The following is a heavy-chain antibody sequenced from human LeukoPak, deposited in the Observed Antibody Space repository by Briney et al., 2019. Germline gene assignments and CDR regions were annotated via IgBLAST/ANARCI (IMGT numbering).Heavy chain of an antibody. V-gene: IGHV4-34*01. J-gene: IGHJ4*02. CDR3: AGGRSVRAYYYGSGSSTLDY. D-gene: IGHD3-10*01. Sequence: PSETLSLTCAVYSGSFSGYYGSWISQPLGKGLEWIGEINHSGSTNYNPSLKSRVTISVDTSKNQFSLKLSSVTAADTAVYYCAGGRSVRAYYYGSGSSTLDYWGQGTQVTVSS. CDR2: INHSGST. CDR1: SGSFSGYY.